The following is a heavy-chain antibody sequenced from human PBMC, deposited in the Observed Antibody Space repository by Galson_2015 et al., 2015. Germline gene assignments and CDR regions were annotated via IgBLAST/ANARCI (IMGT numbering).Heavy chain of an antibody. CDR2: ISSSGSTI. CDR3: ARDYFATINRYMDV. CDR1: GFTFSSYE. J-gene: IGHJ6*03. Sequence: SLRLSCAASGFTFSSYEMNWVRQAPGKGLEWVSYISSSGSTIYYADSVKGRFTISRDNAKNSLYLQMNSLRAEDTAVYYCARDYFATINRYMDVWGKGTTVTVSS. V-gene: IGHV3-48*03. D-gene: IGHD5-12*01.